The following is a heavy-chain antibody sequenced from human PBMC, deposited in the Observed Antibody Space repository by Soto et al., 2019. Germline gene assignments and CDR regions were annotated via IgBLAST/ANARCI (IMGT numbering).Heavy chain of an antibody. J-gene: IGHJ4*02. CDR2: ISAYNGNT. CDR3: ARQSDDDILTGYSFDY. D-gene: IGHD3-9*01. CDR1: GYTFTSYG. V-gene: IGHV1-18*01. Sequence: QVQLVQSGAEVKKPGASVKVSCKASGYTFTSYGISWVRQAPGQGLEWMGWISAYNGNTNYAQKLQGRVTMTTDTSTSTAYMALRSLRSDDTAVYYCARQSDDDILTGYSFDYWGQGTLVTVSS.